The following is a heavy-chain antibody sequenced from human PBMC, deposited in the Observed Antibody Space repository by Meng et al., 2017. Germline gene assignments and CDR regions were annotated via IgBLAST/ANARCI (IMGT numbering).Heavy chain of an antibody. CDR1: GASISSAVF. D-gene: IGHD2-2*02. CDR2: ISYSGAT. V-gene: IGHV4-30-4*01. CDR3: ARVVGDCASCYKGWFDP. Sequence: QVHLQESCPRLVRPSQTLSLTCSVSGASISSAVFWIWIRQPPGKDLEWIGYISYSGATHYNPSLKSRLTISVDTAKNQFSLSLSSVTAADTAVYYCARVVGDCASCYKGWFDPWGQGTLVTVSS. J-gene: IGHJ5*02.